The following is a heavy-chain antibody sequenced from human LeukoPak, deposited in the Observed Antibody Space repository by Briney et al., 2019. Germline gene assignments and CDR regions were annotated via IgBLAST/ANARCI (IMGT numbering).Heavy chain of an antibody. CDR3: ARSLPPYDFWSGYYPLDY. J-gene: IGHJ4*02. Sequence: GGSLRLSCAASGFTFSSYWMHWVRQAPGKGLVWVSRINSDGSSTSYADSVKGRFTISRDNAKNTLYPQMNSLRAEDTAVYYCARSLPPYDFWSGYYPLDYWGQGTLATVSS. CDR1: GFTFSSYW. V-gene: IGHV3-74*01. CDR2: INSDGSST. D-gene: IGHD3-3*01.